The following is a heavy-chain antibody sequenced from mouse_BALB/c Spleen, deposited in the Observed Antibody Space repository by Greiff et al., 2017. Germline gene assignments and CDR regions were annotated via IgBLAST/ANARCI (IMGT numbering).Heavy chain of an antibody. J-gene: IGHJ2*01. CDR2: INPSTGYT. V-gene: IGHV1-7*01. CDR3: ARSSQEYGNYVDY. CDR1: GYTFTSYW. D-gene: IGHD2-10*02. Sequence: QVQLQQSGAELAKPGASVKMSCKASGYTFTSYWMHWVKQRPGQGLEWIGYINPSTGYTEYNQKFKDKATLTADKSSSTAYMQLSSLTSEDSAVYYCARSSQEYGNYVDYWGQGTTLTVSS.